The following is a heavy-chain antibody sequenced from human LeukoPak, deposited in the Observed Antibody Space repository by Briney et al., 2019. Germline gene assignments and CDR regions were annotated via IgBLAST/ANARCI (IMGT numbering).Heavy chain of an antibody. CDR3: ARDGYNYGLDRFDC. V-gene: IGHV4-61*02. D-gene: IGHD1-1*01. J-gene: IGHJ4*02. CDR2: IYTSGST. CDR1: GGSISSGSYY. Sequence: SETLSLTCTVSGGSISSGSYYWSWIRQPAGKGLEWIGRIYTSGSTNYNPSLKSRVTISVDTSKNQFSLKLSSVTAADTAVYYCARDGYNYGLDRFDCWGQGTLVTVSS.